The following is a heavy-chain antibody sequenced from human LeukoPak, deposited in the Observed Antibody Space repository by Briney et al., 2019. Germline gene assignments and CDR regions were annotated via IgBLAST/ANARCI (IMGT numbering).Heavy chain of an antibody. V-gene: IGHV4-4*07. CDR1: GGSISSYY. CDR2: IYTSGST. Sequence: SETLSLTCTVSGGSISSYYWSWIRQPAGKGVEWIGRIYTSGSTNYNPSLKSRVTMSVDTSKNQFSLKLSSVTAADTAVYYCAIINFDCSGGSCYTYYFDYWGQGTLVTVSS. J-gene: IGHJ4*02. D-gene: IGHD2-15*01. CDR3: AIINFDCSGGSCYTYYFDY.